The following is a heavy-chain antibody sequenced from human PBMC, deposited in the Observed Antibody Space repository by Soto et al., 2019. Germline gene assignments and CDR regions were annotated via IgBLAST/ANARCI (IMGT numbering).Heavy chain of an antibody. CDR3: ARSAKYYYDRSGYYPTHPFDS. CDR2: IYYSGNT. J-gene: IGHJ5*01. D-gene: IGHD3-22*01. Sequence: PSETLSLTCTVSGGSINGFYWSWIRQPPGKGLEWIGYIYYSGNTEYNPSLRSRVIISIDTSKNQISLRLSSVTGADTALYYCARSAKYYYDRSGYYPTHPFDSWGQGTLVTVS. V-gene: IGHV4-59*12. CDR1: GGSINGFY.